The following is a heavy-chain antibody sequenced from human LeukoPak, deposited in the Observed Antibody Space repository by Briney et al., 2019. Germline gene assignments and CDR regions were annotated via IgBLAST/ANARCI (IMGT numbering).Heavy chain of an antibody. CDR2: IYYGGST. J-gene: IGHJ4*02. CDR1: GGSISSYY. CDR3: ARLRYSGSYFTN. D-gene: IGHD1-26*01. Sequence: MSSETLSLTCTVSGGSISSYYWSWIRQPPGKGLEWIGYIYYGGSTNYNPSLKSRVTISVDTSKNQFSLKLSSVTAADTAVYYCARLRYSGSYFTNWGQGTLVTVSS. V-gene: IGHV4-59*08.